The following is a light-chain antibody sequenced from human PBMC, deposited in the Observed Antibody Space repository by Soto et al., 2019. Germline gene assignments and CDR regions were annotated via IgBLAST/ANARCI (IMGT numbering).Light chain of an antibody. CDR2: AAS. J-gene: IGKJ5*01. CDR1: QSISNY. V-gene: IGKV1-39*01. CDR3: QQSYSTPIT. Sequence: DIQMTQSPSSLSASVGDRVTITCRASQSISNYLNWYQQKPGKAPKFLIYAASSLQSGVPSRFTGSGSGTDFTLTIRGLQLEDLATYYCQQSYSTPITFGQGTRLEIK.